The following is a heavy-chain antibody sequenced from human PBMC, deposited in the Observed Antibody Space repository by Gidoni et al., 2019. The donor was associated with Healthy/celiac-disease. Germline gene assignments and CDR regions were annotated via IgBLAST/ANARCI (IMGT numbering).Heavy chain of an antibody. CDR3: ARDRGGVFDI. J-gene: IGHJ3*02. D-gene: IGHD3-16*01. Sequence: QVQLQESGPGLVKPSETLSLTCTVAGGSISSYYWSWIRQPPGKGLEWIGYIYYSGSTNYNPSLKSRVTISVDTSKNRFSLKLSSVTAADTAVYYCARDRGGVFDIWGQGTMVTVSS. CDR2: IYYSGST. V-gene: IGHV4-59*01. CDR1: GGSISSYY.